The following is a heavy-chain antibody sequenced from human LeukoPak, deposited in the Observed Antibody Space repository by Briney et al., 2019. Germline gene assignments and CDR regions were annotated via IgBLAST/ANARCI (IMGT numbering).Heavy chain of an antibody. CDR1: GGSISSYY. D-gene: IGHD5-12*01. J-gene: IGHJ4*02. CDR2: IYYSGST. V-gene: IGHV4-59*01. Sequence: SETLSLTCTVSGGSISSYYWSWIRQPPGKGLEWNGYIYYSGSTDHNPSLKSRVTISVDTSKNQFSLKLSSVTAADTAVYYCARDGSGYDYGFDYWGQGTLVTVSS. CDR3: ARDGSGYDYGFDY.